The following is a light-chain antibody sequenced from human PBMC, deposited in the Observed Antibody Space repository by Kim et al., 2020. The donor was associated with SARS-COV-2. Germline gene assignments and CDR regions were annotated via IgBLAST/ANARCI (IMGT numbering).Light chain of an antibody. V-gene: IGKV3-20*01. CDR2: FTS. J-gene: IGKJ1*01. Sequence: IVLTQSPGTLSLSPGDRATLSCRASQSVRNNDLAWYQQRPGQAPRLLIYFTSTRATGIPDRFSGSGSGTDFTLTIDRLEPEDFAFYYCYQYGGSPESFGQGTKVDIK. CDR1: QSVRNND. CDR3: YQYGGSPES.